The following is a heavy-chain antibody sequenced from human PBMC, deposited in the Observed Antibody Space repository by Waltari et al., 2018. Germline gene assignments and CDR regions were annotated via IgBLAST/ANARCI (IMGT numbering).Heavy chain of an antibody. CDR2: RKQDGSEK. D-gene: IGHD6-13*01. CDR3: ARDLSSWYWGMDV. CDR1: GFTFSSYW. Sequence: EVQLVESGGGLVQPGGSLRLSCAASGFTFSSYWMSWVRQAPGKGLEWVANRKQDGSEKYYVDSVKGRFTISRDNAKNSPYLQMNSLRAEDTAVYYCARDLSSWYWGMDVWGQGTTVTVSS. V-gene: IGHV3-7*01. J-gene: IGHJ6*02.